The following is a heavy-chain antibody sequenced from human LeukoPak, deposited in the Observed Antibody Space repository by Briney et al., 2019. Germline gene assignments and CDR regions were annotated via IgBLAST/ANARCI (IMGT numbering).Heavy chain of an antibody. CDR1: GFTVSSNY. Sequence: GGSLRLSCAASGFTVSSNYMSWVRQAPGKGLEWVANIKQDGSEKYYVDSVKGRFTISRDNAKNSLYLQMNSLRAEDTAVYYCARVAAVAGKSHEDYYYYMDVWGKGTTVTVSS. CDR3: ARVAAVAGKSHEDYYYYMDV. CDR2: IKQDGSEK. J-gene: IGHJ6*03. D-gene: IGHD6-19*01. V-gene: IGHV3-7*01.